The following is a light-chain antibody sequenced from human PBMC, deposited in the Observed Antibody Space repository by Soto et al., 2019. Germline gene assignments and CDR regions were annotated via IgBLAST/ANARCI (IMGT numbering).Light chain of an antibody. CDR1: QSVSSSF. CDR3: QQYGSSPWT. V-gene: IGKV3-20*01. CDR2: GAS. J-gene: IGKJ1*01. Sequence: EIVLTQSPGTLSLSPGERATLSCRASQSVSSSFLAWYQQKPGQAPRLLIYGASSRATGIPDRVSGSGSGTDFTLTISGVEAEDFAVYYCQQYGSSPWTFGQGTKVEIK.